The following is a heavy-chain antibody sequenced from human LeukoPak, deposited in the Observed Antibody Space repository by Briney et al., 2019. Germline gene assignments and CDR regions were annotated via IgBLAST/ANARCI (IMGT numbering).Heavy chain of an antibody. V-gene: IGHV3-21*01. J-gene: IGHJ4*02. CDR2: ITSSSNYI. Sequence: GGSLRLSCAASGFTFRIYSMNWVRQAPGKGREWLSSITSSSNYIYYADSVKGRFTISRDNVQNSLYLQMNSLRAEDKAMYYCARDRGYFDNWGQGTLVTVSS. CDR3: ARDRGYFDN. CDR1: GFTFRIYS.